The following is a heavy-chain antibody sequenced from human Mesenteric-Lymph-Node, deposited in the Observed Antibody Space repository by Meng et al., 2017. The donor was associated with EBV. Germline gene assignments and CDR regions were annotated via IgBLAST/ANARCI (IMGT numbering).Heavy chain of an antibody. V-gene: IGHV4-30-2*01. Sequence: QVQLAESGSGLVKPSQTLFLTCAVSGGSISSGGYSWSWIRQPPGKGLDWIGYISHSGTTYYNPSLKSRVTISVDRAKNQFSLKLSSVTAADTAVYYCARNSSVRGDDAFDIWGQGTMVTVSS. CDR1: GGSISSGGYS. D-gene: IGHD3-10*01. J-gene: IGHJ3*02. CDR2: ISHSGTT. CDR3: ARNSSVRGDDAFDI.